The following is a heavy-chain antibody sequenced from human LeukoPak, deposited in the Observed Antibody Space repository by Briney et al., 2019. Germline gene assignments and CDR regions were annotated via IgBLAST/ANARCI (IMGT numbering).Heavy chain of an antibody. D-gene: IGHD1-7*01. Sequence: GASVKVSCKASGYTFTSYGFNWVRQAPGQGLEWLGWISGYNGNTEYAQKVQGRVTMTTDTSTNTAYMELRSLGYDDTAVYYCARDLLTGNTGDYWGQGTLITVSA. J-gene: IGHJ4*02. V-gene: IGHV1-18*01. CDR1: GYTFTSYG. CDR2: ISGYNGNT. CDR3: ARDLLTGNTGDY.